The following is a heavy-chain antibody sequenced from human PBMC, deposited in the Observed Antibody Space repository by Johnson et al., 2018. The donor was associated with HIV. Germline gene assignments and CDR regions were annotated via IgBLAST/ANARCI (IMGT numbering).Heavy chain of an antibody. D-gene: IGHD6-19*01. CDR2: ISSDGGST. J-gene: IGHJ3*02. CDR3: ARDRQAVRGTFDI. Sequence: VQLVESGGGLIQPGGSLRLSCVASKFTFTTYWMHWVRQAPGKGLVWVSRISSDGGSTTYADSVKGRFTVSRDNAKNTLYLQMKSLRVEDTAVYYCARDRQAVRGTFDIWGQGTMVTVSS. V-gene: IGHV3-74*03. CDR1: KFTFTTYW.